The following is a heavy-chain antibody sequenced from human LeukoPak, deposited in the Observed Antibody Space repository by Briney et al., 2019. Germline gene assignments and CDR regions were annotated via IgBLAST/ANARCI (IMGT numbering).Heavy chain of an antibody. Sequence: GGSLGLSCAASGFTFSSYSMNWVRQAPGKGLEWVSSISSSSSYVYYADSVKGRFTISRDNAKNSLYLQMNSLRAEDTAVYYCASDEASMDSSSWYLGYYYYYMDVWGKGTTVTVSS. D-gene: IGHD6-13*01. CDR2: ISSSSSYV. V-gene: IGHV3-21*01. CDR1: GFTFSSYS. CDR3: ASDEASMDSSSWYLGYYYYYMDV. J-gene: IGHJ6*03.